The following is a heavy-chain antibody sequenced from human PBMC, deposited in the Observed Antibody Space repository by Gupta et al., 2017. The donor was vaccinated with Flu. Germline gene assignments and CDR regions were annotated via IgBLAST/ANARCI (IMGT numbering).Heavy chain of an antibody. CDR2: IIPILGIA. V-gene: IGHV1-69*08. Sequence: QVQLVQSGAEVKKPGSSVKVSCKASGGTFSSYTISWVRQAPGQGLEWMGRIIPILGIANYAQKFQGRVTITADKSTSTAYMELSSLRSEDTAVYYCARDRVYGDPNPLDYWGQGTLVTVSS. D-gene: IGHD4-17*01. CDR1: GGTFSSYT. CDR3: ARDRVYGDPNPLDY. J-gene: IGHJ4*02.